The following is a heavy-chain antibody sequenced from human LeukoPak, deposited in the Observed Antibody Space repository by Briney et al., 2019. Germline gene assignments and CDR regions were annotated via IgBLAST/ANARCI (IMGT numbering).Heavy chain of an antibody. CDR1: GYTLTELS. J-gene: IGHJ4*02. CDR2: FDPEDGET. Sequence: ASVKVSCKVSGYTLTELSMHWVRQAPGKGLEWKGGFDPEDGETIYAQKFQGRVTMTEDTSTDTAYMELSSLRSEDTAVYYCATGARGWHLFDYWGQGTLVTVSS. D-gene: IGHD6-19*01. CDR3: ATGARGWHLFDY. V-gene: IGHV1-24*01.